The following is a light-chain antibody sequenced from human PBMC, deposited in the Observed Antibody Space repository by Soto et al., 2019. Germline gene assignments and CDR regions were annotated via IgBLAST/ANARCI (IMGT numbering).Light chain of an antibody. V-gene: IGLV1-44*01. CDR1: SSNIGSNY. CDR3: ASWDDSLNGPV. Sequence: QSVLTQPPSASGTPGQRVTISCSGSSSNIGSNYVFWYQQLPGTAPKLLMYSDNQRPSGVPDRFSGSKSGTSASLAISRLQSDDEADYFCASWDDSLNGPVFGGGTKLTVL. J-gene: IGLJ3*02. CDR2: SDN.